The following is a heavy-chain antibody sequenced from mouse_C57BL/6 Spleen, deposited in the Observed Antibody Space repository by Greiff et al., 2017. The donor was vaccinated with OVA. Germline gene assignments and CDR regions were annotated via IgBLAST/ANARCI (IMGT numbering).Heavy chain of an antibody. CDR3: ARDGYYGSSYVEAMDY. Sequence: GQLVESEGGLVQPGSSMKLSCTASGFTFSDYYMAWVRQVPEKGLEWVANINYDGSSTYYLDSLKSRFIISRDNAKNILYLQMSSLKSEDTATYYCARDGYYGSSYVEAMDYWGQGTSVTVSS. CDR2: INYDGSST. V-gene: IGHV5-16*01. D-gene: IGHD1-1*01. CDR1: GFTFSDYY. J-gene: IGHJ4*01.